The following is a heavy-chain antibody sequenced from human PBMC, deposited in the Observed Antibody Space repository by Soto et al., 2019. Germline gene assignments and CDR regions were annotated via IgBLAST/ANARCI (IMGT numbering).Heavy chain of an antibody. J-gene: IGHJ4*02. CDR1: GGSFSGYY. Sequence: NPSGTLALTCAVYGGSFSGYYWSWIRQPPGKGLEWIGEINHSGSTNYNPSLKSRVTISVDTSKNQFSLKLSSVTAADTAVYYCARRGPYGARIPFDYWGQGTLVTVSS. CDR3: ARRGPYGARIPFDY. CDR2: INHSGST. D-gene: IGHD4-17*01. V-gene: IGHV4-34*01.